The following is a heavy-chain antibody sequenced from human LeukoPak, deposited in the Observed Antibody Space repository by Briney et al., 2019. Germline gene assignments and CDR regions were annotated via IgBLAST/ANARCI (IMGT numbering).Heavy chain of an antibody. CDR2: INTNTGNP. J-gene: IGHJ5*02. CDR3: ARDRYYDFWSGYYGPGNWFDP. CDR1: GYSFTNYA. D-gene: IGHD3-3*01. Sequence: ASVKVSCKASGYSFTNYAMNWVRQAPGQGLEWMGWINTNTGNPTYAQGFTGRFVFSLDTSVSTAYLQISSLKAEDTAVYYCARDRYYDFWSGYYGPGNWFDPWGQGTLVTVSS. V-gene: IGHV7-4-1*02.